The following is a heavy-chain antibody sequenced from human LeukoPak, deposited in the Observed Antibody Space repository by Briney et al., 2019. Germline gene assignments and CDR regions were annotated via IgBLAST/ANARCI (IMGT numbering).Heavy chain of an antibody. Sequence: GRSLRLSCAASGFTLSSYAMHWVRQAPGKGLEWVAVISYDGSNKYYADSVKGRFTISRDNSKNTLYLQMNSLRAEDTAVYYCAGGDYVNYWGQGTLVTVSS. V-gene: IGHV3-30-3*01. CDR1: GFTLSSYA. CDR3: AGGDYVNY. J-gene: IGHJ4*02. CDR2: ISYDGSNK. D-gene: IGHD4-17*01.